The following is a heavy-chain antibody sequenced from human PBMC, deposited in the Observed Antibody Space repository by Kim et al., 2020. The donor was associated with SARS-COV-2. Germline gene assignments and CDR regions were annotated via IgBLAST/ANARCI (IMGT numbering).Heavy chain of an antibody. CDR2: ISAYNGNT. CDR1: GYTFTSYG. Sequence: ASVKVSCKASGYTFTSYGISWVRQAPGQGLEWMGWISAYNGNTNYAQKLQGRVTMTTDTSTSTAYMELRSLRSDDTAVYYCARGPHYDILTGYPSRYYFDYWGQRALVTVSS. D-gene: IGHD3-9*01. J-gene: IGHJ4*02. CDR3: ARGPHYDILTGYPSRYYFDY. V-gene: IGHV1-18*04.